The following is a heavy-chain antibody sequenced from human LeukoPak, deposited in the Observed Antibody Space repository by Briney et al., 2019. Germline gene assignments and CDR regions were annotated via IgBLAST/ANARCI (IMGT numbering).Heavy chain of an antibody. CDR1: GFPFSSYA. D-gene: IGHD3-22*01. CDR2: ISGSGGST. Sequence: LAGGSLRLSCAASGFPFSSYAMSWVRQAPGQGLEWVSAISGSGGSTYYADSVKGRFTISRDNSKNTLYLQMNSLRAEDTAVYYCAKGFYDNSASGVFDIWGQGTMVTVSS. J-gene: IGHJ3*02. CDR3: AKGFYDNSASGVFDI. V-gene: IGHV3-23*01.